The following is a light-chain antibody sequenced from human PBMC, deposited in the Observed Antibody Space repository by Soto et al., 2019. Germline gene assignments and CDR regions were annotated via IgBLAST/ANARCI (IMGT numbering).Light chain of an antibody. J-gene: IGKJ1*01. Sequence: DIQMTQSPSSLSASVGDRVTITCRASQSISSYLNWYQQKPGKAPKLLIYAASSLQSGVPSRFSGSGSGTDFTTTISSLQPEDFANYYYQQSYSTQTFGQGTKVEIK. CDR1: QSISSY. CDR2: AAS. CDR3: QQSYSTQT. V-gene: IGKV1-39*01.